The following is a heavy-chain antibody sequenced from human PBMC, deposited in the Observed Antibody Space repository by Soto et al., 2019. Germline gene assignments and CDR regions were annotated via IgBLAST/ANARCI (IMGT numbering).Heavy chain of an antibody. J-gene: IGHJ4*02. CDR2: ISAGGGST. Sequence: PVGALRLSCAPSGFTFSTYAMSWLRQAPGKGLEWVSTISAGGGSTDYADSVRGRFTISRGNSKNALYLQMNSLRAEDTAVYYCAKHLSGDFSPFDYCGQGTLVTVSS. D-gene: IGHD2-21*02. CDR1: GFTFSTYA. CDR3: AKHLSGDFSPFDY. V-gene: IGHV3-23*01.